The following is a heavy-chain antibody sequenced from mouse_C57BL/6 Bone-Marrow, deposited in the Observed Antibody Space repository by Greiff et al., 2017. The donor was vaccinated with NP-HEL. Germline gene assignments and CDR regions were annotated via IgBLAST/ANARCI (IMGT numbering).Heavy chain of an antibody. CDR2: IYPNSGST. CDR1: GYTFTSYW. CDR3: ARKGSLHY. Sequence: VQLQQPGAELVKPGASVKLSCKASGYTFTSYWMPWVKQRPGQGLEWIGMIYPNSGSTNYNEKFKSKATLTVDKSSSTAYMQLSSLTSEDSAVYYCARKGSLHYWGQGTSVTVSS. V-gene: IGHV1-64*01. J-gene: IGHJ4*01.